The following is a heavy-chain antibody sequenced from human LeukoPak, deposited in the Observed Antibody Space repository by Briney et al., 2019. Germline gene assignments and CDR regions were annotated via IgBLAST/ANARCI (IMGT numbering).Heavy chain of an antibody. V-gene: IGHV1-2*06. J-gene: IGHJ4*02. CDR3: AKLGFSEWFLEF. CDR1: GYTFTGYY. CDR2: INLNTGGT. Sequence: ASVKVSCKASGYTFTGYYMHWVRQAPGQGLEWMGRINLNTGGTNYAQKFQGRVTMTRDTSITTVYMELSRLRLDDTAVYYCAKLGFSEWFLEFWGQGALVTVSS. D-gene: IGHD3-3*01.